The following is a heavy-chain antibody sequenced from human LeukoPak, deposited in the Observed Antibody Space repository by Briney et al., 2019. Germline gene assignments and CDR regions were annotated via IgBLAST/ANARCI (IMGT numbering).Heavy chain of an antibody. CDR2: VYYSGST. D-gene: IGHD4-23*01. CDR1: GGSISGNY. Sequence: PSETLSLTCSVSGGSISGNYWRWIRQSPGRGLEWIGYVYYSGSTNYNPSLKSRVTISVDTSRNQFFLKVNSVTAADTAVYFCARGGGTGYPFDYWGQGTPVTVSS. J-gene: IGHJ4*02. V-gene: IGHV4-59*01. CDR3: ARGGGTGYPFDY.